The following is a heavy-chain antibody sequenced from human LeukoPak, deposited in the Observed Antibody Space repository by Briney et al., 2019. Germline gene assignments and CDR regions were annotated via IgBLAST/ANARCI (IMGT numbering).Heavy chain of an antibody. V-gene: IGHV3-20*04. CDR3: TREQDREASATVVGDY. D-gene: IGHD4-23*01. CDR2: INWNGDST. CDR1: GFTFNDYG. Sequence: GGSLRLSCAASGFTFNDYGMSWVRQAPGKGLEWVSGINWNGDSTGYADSVKGRFTISRDNAKNSLFLQMNSLRAEDTAVYYCTREQDREASATVVGDYWGQGTLVTVSS. J-gene: IGHJ4*02.